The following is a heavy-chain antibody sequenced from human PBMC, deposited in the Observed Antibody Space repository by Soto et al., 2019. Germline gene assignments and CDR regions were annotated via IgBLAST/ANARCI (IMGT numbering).Heavy chain of an antibody. J-gene: IGHJ4*02. D-gene: IGHD1-26*01. Sequence: HGGSLRLSCAASGFTFSSYGMHWVRQAPGKGLEWVAVISYDGSNKYYADSVKGRFTISRDNSKNTLYLQMNSLRAEDTAVYYCAKFEVSGSSWDYWGQGTLVTVSS. CDR1: GFTFSSYG. CDR3: AKFEVSGSSWDY. V-gene: IGHV3-30*18. CDR2: ISYDGSNK.